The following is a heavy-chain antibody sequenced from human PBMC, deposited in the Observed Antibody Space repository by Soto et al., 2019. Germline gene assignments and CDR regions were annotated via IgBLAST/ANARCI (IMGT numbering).Heavy chain of an antibody. D-gene: IGHD1-1*01. V-gene: IGHV4-38-2*02. CDR1: GFAISRGYY. Sequence: SETLSLTCNVSGFAISRGYYWSWVRQSPGKGLEWIGSIYPSVSSYHNPSLETRLTLSIDTSKNQFTLKLASVTAADTALYYCAREKVGTTFFDNWGKGIQVTVSS. CDR2: IYPSVSS. J-gene: IGHJ4*02. CDR3: AREKVGTTFFDN.